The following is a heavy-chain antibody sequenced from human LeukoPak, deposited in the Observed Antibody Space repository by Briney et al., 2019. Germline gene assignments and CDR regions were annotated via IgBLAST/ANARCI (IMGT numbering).Heavy chain of an antibody. Sequence: GASVKVSCKASGGTFSSYAISWVRQAPGRGLEWMGRIIPILGIANYAQKFQGRVTITADKSTSTAYMELSSLRSEDTAVYYCARDGNYYDSSGYSILIDYWGQGTLVTVSS. CDR3: ARDGNYYDSSGYSILIDY. J-gene: IGHJ4*02. CDR2: IIPILGIA. V-gene: IGHV1-69*04. CDR1: GGTFSSYA. D-gene: IGHD3-22*01.